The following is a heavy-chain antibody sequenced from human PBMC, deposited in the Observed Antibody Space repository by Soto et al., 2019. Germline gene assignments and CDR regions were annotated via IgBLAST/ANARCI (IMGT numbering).Heavy chain of an antibody. D-gene: IGHD6-13*01. J-gene: IGHJ6*03. CDR1: GGSIISSSYY. CDR3: ALSSSQSGFYMDV. Sequence: PSETLSVTCTVSGGSIISSSYYWVWIRQPPGKGLEWIGSIYYSGSTYYNPSLKSRVTISVDTSKNQFSLKLSSVTAADTAVYYCALSSSQSGFYMDVWGKGTTVTVS. V-gene: IGHV4-39*01. CDR2: IYYSGST.